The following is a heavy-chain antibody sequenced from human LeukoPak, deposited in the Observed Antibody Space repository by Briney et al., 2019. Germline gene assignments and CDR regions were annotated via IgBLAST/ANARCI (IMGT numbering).Heavy chain of an antibody. CDR3: ARDAVTGLEY. CDR2: IYRGGST. CDR1: GFTVSSNY. Sequence: GGSLRLSCAASGFTVSSNYMSWVRQAPGKGLEWVSVIYRGGSTNYADSVKGRFTISRDNAKNSLYLQMNSLRAEDTAMYYCARDAVTGLEYWGQGTLVTVSS. J-gene: IGHJ4*02. D-gene: IGHD6-19*01. V-gene: IGHV3-53*01.